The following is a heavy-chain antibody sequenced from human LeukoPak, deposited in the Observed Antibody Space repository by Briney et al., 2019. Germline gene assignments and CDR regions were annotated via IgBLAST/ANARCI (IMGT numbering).Heavy chain of an antibody. CDR1: GFTFDDYA. V-gene: IGHV3-9*01. J-gene: IGHJ1*01. CDR2: ISWNSGSI. Sequence: GGSLRLSCAASGFTFDDYAMHWVRQAPGKGLEWVSGISWNSGSIGYADSVKGRFTISRDNAKNSLYLQMNSLRAEDTALYYCAKVGIRWELLSGFQHWGQGTLVTVSS. D-gene: IGHD1-26*01. CDR3: AKVGIRWELLSGFQH.